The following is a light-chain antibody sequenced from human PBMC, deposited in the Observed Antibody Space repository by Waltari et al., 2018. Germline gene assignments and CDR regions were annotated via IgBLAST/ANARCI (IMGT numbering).Light chain of an antibody. CDR1: SSDY. V-gene: IGLV2-8*01. J-gene: IGLJ3*02. CDR2: EVS. Sequence: QSALTQPPSASGSPGQSVTISCTGTSSDYVSWFQHHPGKAPKRMIYEVSKRPSGVPDRFSGSKSGNPASLTVSGLQADDEAHYYCSSYADNTLVFGGGTKLTVL. CDR3: SSYADNTLV.